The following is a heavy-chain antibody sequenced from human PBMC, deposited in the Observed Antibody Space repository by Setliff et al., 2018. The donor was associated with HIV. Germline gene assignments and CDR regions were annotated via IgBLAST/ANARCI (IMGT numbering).Heavy chain of an antibody. CDR3: ASRENPRGGYPKGWFDP. V-gene: IGHV4-61*02. CDR1: GGSISSGNYY. J-gene: IGHJ5*02. D-gene: IGHD3-22*01. CDR2: FYTSGGT. Sequence: SETLSLTCNVSGGSISSGNYYWSWIRLPAGKGLEWIGRFYTSGGTKYNPSLKSRITISVDTSKKQFSLKLTSVTAADTAVYYCASRENPRGGYPKGWFDPWGQGTLVTVSS.